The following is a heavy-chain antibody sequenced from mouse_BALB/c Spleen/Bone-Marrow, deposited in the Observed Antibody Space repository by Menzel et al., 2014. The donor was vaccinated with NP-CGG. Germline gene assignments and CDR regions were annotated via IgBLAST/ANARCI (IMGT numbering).Heavy chain of an antibody. V-gene: IGHV5-12-1*01. D-gene: IGHD2-2*01. CDR2: MSSGGINT. CDR1: GFAFSGHD. J-gene: IGHJ4*01. Sequence: EVKVAESGGGLVKPGGSLKLSCAASGFAFSGHDMSWVRQTPEKRLVWVAYMSSGGINTYYPDSVKGRFTISRDNAKNTLYLQMNSLKSEDTAMYYCARQRGYAYAMDYWGQGTSVTVSS. CDR3: ARQRGYAYAMDY.